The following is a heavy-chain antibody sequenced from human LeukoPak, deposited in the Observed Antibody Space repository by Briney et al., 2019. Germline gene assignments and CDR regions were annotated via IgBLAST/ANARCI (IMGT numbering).Heavy chain of an antibody. Sequence: SETLSLTCSVSGGSIRNYYWTWIRQPPGKGLEWIGYLYYSGSTNYSPSLMSRVTISVDTSKNQFSLNLTSVTAADTAVYYCARGSSGWDFDAFDIWGQGTRGTVSS. V-gene: IGHV4-59*01. D-gene: IGHD6-19*01. CDR3: ARGSSGWDFDAFDI. CDR1: GGSIRNYY. J-gene: IGHJ3*02. CDR2: LYYSGST.